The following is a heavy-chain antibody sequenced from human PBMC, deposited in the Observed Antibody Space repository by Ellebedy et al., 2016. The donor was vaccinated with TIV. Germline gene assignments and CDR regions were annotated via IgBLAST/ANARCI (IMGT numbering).Heavy chain of an antibody. CDR3: ARICASGWSSDY. D-gene: IGHD6-19*01. J-gene: IGHJ4*02. V-gene: IGHV2-70*11. CDR1: GFSLSTSGMC. CDR2: IDWDDDK. Sequence: SGPTLVXPTQTLTLTCTFSGFSLSTSGMCVSWIRQPPGKALEWLARIDWDDDKYYSTSLKTRLTISKDTSKNQVVLTMTNMDPVDTATYYCARICASGWSSDYWGQGTLVTVSS.